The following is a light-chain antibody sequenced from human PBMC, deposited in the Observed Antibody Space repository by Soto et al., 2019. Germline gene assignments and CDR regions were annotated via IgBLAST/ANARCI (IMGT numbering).Light chain of an antibody. V-gene: IGKV3-11*01. Sequence: ENVLTPSPGTLSLSPVERAILSCNAPQNVHNTYLFRYQQKPGQAPRLLIFDASNRATGIPARFSGSGSGTDFTLTISSIEPEDFAVYYCQQRSNWPPGITFGQGTKLDIK. J-gene: IGKJ5*01. CDR3: QQRSNWPPGIT. CDR1: QNVHNTY. CDR2: DAS.